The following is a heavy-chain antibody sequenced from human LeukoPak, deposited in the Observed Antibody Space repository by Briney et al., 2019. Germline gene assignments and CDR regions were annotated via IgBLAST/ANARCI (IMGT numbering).Heavy chain of an antibody. J-gene: IGHJ4*02. V-gene: IGHV3-66*04. CDR3: ATHYYDSGSFYCSFDC. D-gene: IGHD3-22*01. CDR2: IYSGGST. Sequence: GGSLRLSCAASGFTVSSNYMSWVRQAPGKGLEWVSVIYSGGSTYYADSVKGRFTISRDNSKNTLYLQMNSLRAEDTAVYYCATHYYDSGSFYCSFDCWGEGNLVTV. CDR1: GFTVSSNY.